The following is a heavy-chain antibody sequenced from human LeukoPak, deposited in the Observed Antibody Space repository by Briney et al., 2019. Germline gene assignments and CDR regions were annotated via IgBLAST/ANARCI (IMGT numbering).Heavy chain of an antibody. CDR3: ARGYDSPDY. V-gene: IGHV3-21*01. J-gene: IGHJ4*02. CDR1: GFTFRNYL. Sequence: KTGGSLRLSCAASGFTFRNYLMNWVRQAPGKGLEWVSSISSSSSYIYYADSVKGRFTISRDNAKNSLYLQMNSLRAEDTAVYYCARGYDSPDYWGQGTLVTVSS. CDR2: ISSSSSYI. D-gene: IGHD3-3*01.